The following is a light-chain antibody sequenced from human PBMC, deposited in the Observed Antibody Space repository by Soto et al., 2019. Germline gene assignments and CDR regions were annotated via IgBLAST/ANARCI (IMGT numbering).Light chain of an antibody. CDR1: QSISSY. Sequence: DIQMTQSPSSLSASVGDRVTITRRASQSISSYLNWYQQKPGKAPKLLIYAASSLQSGVPSRFSGSGSGTDFTLTISSLEPEDFAVYYCQQRRDWPPSITFGQGHDWRL. CDR3: QQRRDWPPSIT. J-gene: IGKJ5*01. CDR2: AAS. V-gene: IGKV1-39*01.